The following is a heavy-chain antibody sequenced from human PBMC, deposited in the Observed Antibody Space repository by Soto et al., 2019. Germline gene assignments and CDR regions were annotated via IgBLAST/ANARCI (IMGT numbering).Heavy chain of an antibody. CDR1: GGSISSSSYY. D-gene: IGHD4-17*01. J-gene: IGHJ4*02. V-gene: IGHV4-39*01. CDR3: ASPNDYGDYYFDY. Sequence: SETLSLTCTVSGGSISSSSYYWGWIRQPPGKGLEWIGSIYYSGSTYYNPSLKSRVTISVDTSKNQFSLKLSSVTAADTAVYYCASPNDYGDYYFDYWGQGTLVTVSS. CDR2: IYYSGST.